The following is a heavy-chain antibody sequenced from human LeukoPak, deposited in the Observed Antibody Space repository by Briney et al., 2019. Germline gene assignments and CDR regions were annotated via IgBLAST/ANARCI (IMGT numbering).Heavy chain of an antibody. CDR1: GFTFSSHS. V-gene: IGHV3-7*01. D-gene: IGHD5-24*01. CDR2: IGLDGAQK. J-gene: IGHJ4*02. CDR3: ARWRGLQSEFDC. Sequence: GGSLRLSCAASGFTFSSHSMGWVRQAPGKGLECVATIGLDGAQKDFVDSVKGRFTLSRDNAKNSLFLEMNRLRVEDTAVYYCARWRGLQSEFDCWGQGALVTVSS.